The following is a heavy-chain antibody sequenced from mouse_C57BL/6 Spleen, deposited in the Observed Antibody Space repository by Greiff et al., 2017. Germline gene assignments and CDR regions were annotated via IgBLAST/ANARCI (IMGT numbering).Heavy chain of an antibody. V-gene: IGHV1-81*01. CDR2: IYPRSGNT. D-gene: IGHD2-5*01. Sequence: VQLVESGAELARPGASVKLSCKASGYTFPSYGISWVKQRTGQGLEWIGEIYPRSGNTYYNEKFKGKATLTADKSSSTAYMELRSLTSEDSAVYFCARLLAYYSNYDYAMDYWGQGTSVTVSS. CDR3: ARLLAYYSNYDYAMDY. CDR1: GYTFPSYG. J-gene: IGHJ4*01.